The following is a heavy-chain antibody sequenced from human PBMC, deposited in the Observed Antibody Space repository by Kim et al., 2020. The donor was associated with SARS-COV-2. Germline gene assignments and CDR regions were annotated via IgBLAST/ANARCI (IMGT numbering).Heavy chain of an antibody. CDR2: IYYSGST. CDR3: TRGTSFESVGYVDY. CDR1: GGSIRSYY. J-gene: IGHJ4*02. D-gene: IGHD3-9*01. Sequence: SETLSLTCTVSGGSIRSYYWSWIRQPPGKGLEWIGYIYYSGSTKYNPSLKSRVTISVDTSKNQFSLNMSSVTAADTAVYYCTRGTSFESVGYVDYWGQGTLVTVSS. V-gene: IGHV4-59*01.